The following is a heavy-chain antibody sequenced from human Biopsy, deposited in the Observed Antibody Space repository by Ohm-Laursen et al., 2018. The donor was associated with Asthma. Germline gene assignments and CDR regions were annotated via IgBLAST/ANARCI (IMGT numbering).Heavy chain of an antibody. J-gene: IGHJ4*02. CDR1: GGTFNTYV. D-gene: IGHD2-2*01. Sequence: SDKPFRQSLGGTFNTYVTGWARQAPRQGIEWKGGINSVFGTTTYPQKFQDRVTITTDDSTSTVYMELSSLRSEDTAVYYCARKAGSCISRTCYSLDFWGQGTLVTVSS. V-gene: IGHV1-69*05. CDR3: ARKAGSCISRTCYSLDF. CDR2: INSVFGTT.